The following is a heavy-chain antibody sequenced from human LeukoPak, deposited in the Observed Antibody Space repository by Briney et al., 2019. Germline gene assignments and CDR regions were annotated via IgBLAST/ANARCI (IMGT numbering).Heavy chain of an antibody. D-gene: IGHD2-2*01. CDR3: ARDGGWYQLLWWFDP. CDR1: GYTFTGYY. J-gene: IGHJ5*02. CDR2: IDPNSGAT. Sequence: ASVKVSCKASGYTFTGYYMHWVRQAPGRGLEWMGWIDPNSGATKYAQKFQGRVTMTRDTSISTAYMEVSRLRFDDTAVYYCARDGGWYQLLWWFDPWGQGTLVTVSS. V-gene: IGHV1-2*02.